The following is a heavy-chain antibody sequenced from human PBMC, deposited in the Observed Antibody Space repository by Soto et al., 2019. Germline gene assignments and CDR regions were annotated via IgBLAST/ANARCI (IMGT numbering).Heavy chain of an antibody. J-gene: IGHJ4*02. D-gene: IGHD3-3*01. CDR2: ISAYNGNT. CDR1: GYTFTSYG. V-gene: IGHV1-18*04. Sequence: RASVKVSCKASGYTFTSYGISWVRQAPGQGLEWMGWISAYNGNTNYAQKLQGRVTMTTDTSTSTAYMELRSLRSDDTAVYYCARFNFWSGYLFFDYWGQGTLVTVSS. CDR3: ARFNFWSGYLFFDY.